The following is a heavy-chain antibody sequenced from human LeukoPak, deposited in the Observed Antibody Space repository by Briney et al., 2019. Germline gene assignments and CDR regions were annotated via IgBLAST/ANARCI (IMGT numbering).Heavy chain of an antibody. CDR3: ARKNWGSHIYYFDY. Sequence: PSETLSLTCTVSGGSISSYYWSWIRQPPGKGLEWIGYIYYSGSTNYNPSLKSRVTISVDTSKNQFSLKLCSVTAADTAVYYCARKNWGSHIYYFDYWGQGTLVTVSS. D-gene: IGHD7-27*01. CDR1: GGSISSYY. V-gene: IGHV4-59*01. CDR2: IYYSGST. J-gene: IGHJ4*02.